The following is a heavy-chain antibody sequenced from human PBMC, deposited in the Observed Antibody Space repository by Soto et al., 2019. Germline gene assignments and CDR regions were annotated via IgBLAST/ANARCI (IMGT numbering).Heavy chain of an antibody. CDR3: ARERVGATMAYYFDY. CDR2: IYYSGST. CDR1: GGSISSYY. J-gene: IGHJ4*02. Sequence: SETLSLTCTVSGGSISSYYWSWIRQPPGKGLEWIGYIYYSGSTNYNPSLKSRVTISVDTSKNQFSLKLSSVTAADTAVYYCARERVGATMAYYFDYWGQGTLVTVSS. V-gene: IGHV4-59*01. D-gene: IGHD1-26*01.